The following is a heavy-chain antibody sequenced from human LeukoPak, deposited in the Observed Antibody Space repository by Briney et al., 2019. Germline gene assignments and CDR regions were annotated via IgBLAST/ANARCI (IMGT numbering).Heavy chain of an antibody. Sequence: QPGGSLRLSCAASGFTFSSYAMSWVRQAPGKGLEWVSAISGSGGSTYYADSVKGRFTISRDNSKNTLYLQVNSLRAEDTAVYYCAKDRAGCSSTSCYGASDYWGQGTLVTVSS. V-gene: IGHV3-23*01. CDR2: ISGSGGST. J-gene: IGHJ4*02. D-gene: IGHD2-2*01. CDR3: AKDRAGCSSTSCYGASDY. CDR1: GFTFSSYA.